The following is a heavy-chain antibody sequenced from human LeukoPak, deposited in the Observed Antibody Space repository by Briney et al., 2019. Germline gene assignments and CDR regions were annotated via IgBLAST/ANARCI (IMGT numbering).Heavy chain of an antibody. Sequence: SETLSLTCSVSGGSISSYFWSWIRQPPGKGLEWIGYISYSGSTDCNPSLKSRVTISVDTSKNQFSLKLRSVTAADTAVYYCARSEAPMVRGVIMVNWVDPWGQGTLVTVSS. CDR1: GGSISSYF. V-gene: IGHV4-59*01. CDR2: ISYSGST. J-gene: IGHJ5*02. D-gene: IGHD3-10*01. CDR3: ARSEAPMVRGVIMVNWVDP.